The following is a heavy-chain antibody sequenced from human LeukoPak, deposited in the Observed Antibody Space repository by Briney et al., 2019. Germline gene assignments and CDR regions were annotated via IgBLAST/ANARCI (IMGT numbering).Heavy chain of an antibody. CDR3: AKDLRSYYYYYMDV. V-gene: IGHV3-23*01. CDR1: GFTFSNYA. D-gene: IGHD3-10*01. Sequence: GGSLRLSCAASGFTFSNYAMSWVRQAPGKGLEWVSSISGTGDDTYYAHSVEGRFTISRDNSKNTLYLHVNSLRAEDTAVYYCAKDLRSYYYYYMDVWGKGTTVTVSS. CDR2: ISGTGDDT. J-gene: IGHJ6*03.